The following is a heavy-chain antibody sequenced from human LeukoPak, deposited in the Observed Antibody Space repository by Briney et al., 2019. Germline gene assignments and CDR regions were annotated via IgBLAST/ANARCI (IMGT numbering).Heavy chain of an antibody. D-gene: IGHD6-19*01. J-gene: IGHJ4*02. CDR3: SKSAVAGPFAY. Sequence: NPSETLSLTCSVSGGSITSGSFYWRWIRQPAGKRLEWIGRVSNNGNTNYNPSLKSRVTISVDTSKNQFFLTLTSVTAADTALYYCSKSAVAGPFAYWGQGSLVTVSS. V-gene: IGHV4-61*02. CDR1: GGSITSGSFY. CDR2: VSNNGNT.